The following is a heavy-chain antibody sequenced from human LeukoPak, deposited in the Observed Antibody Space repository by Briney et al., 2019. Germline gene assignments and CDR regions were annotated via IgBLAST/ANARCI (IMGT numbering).Heavy chain of an antibody. CDR2: INQDGSHK. CDR1: GFTFSSYS. J-gene: IGHJ4*02. D-gene: IGHD5-12*01. Sequence: GGSLRLSCAASGFTFSSYSMNWVRQAPGKGLEWVANINQDGSHKYYVDSVEGRFIISRDTAKNSVHLQMNSLRAEDTAVYYCARDRGFTSYDYWGQGVLVTVSS. V-gene: IGHV3-7*01. CDR3: ARDRGFTSYDY.